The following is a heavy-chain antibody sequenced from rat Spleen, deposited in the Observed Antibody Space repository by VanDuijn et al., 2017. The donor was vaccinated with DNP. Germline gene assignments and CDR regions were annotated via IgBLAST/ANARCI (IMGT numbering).Heavy chain of an antibody. D-gene: IGHD1-4*01. J-gene: IGHJ2*01. V-gene: IGHV5-22*01. Sequence: EVQLVESGGGLVQPGRSLKLSCAASGFTFSDYYMAWVRQAPTKGLEWVAYISYDGGSNYNGDSGKGRFTISRDNVKSTLYLQMNSLRSEDMATYYCARHVLPLRVWDYWGQGVMVTVSS. CDR3: ARHVLPLRVWDY. CDR2: ISYDGGSN. CDR1: GFTFSDYY.